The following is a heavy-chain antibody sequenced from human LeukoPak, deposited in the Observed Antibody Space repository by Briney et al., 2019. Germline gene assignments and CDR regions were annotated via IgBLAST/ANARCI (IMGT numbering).Heavy chain of an antibody. V-gene: IGHV4-39*07. D-gene: IGHD2-2*01. CDR3: ASEHDIVVVPAAFDDY. CDR2: IYYSGST. J-gene: IGHJ4*02. CDR1: GGSISSSSYY. Sequence: SETLSLTCTVSGGSISSSSYYWGWIRQPPGKGLEWIGSIYYSGSTYYNPSLKSRVTISVDTSKNQFSLKLSSVTAADTAVYYCASEHDIVVVPAAFDDYWGQGTLVTVSS.